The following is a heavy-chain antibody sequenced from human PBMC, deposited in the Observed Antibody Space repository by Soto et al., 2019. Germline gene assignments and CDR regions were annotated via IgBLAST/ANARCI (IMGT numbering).Heavy chain of an antibody. CDR3: AKFTEPGYSSIWYYFEY. CDR2: ISSQSTNI. CDR1: GFTFSGYS. V-gene: IGHV3-21*06. J-gene: IGHJ4*02. D-gene: IGHD6-19*01. Sequence: PGGSLRLSCVGSGFTFSGYSMAWVRQAPGRGLEWVASISSQSTNIDYADSVKGRFTISRDNAKNLVSLQMSSLRGEDTALYYCAKFTEPGYSSIWYYFEYWGQGTPVTVSS.